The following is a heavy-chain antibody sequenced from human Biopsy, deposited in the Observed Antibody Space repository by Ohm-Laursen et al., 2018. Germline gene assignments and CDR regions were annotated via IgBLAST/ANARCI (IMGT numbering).Heavy chain of an antibody. Sequence: SLRLSCAASGFSFGDYHVRWNRQVPGRGLEWVSYISGGGTIYYGDSMKGRATISRDNAKNSLYLQMHSLRAEDTAVYYCARDTRWSPYSMDVWGQGTTVTVSS. J-gene: IGHJ6*02. D-gene: IGHD4-23*01. CDR3: ARDTRWSPYSMDV. CDR2: ISGGGTI. V-gene: IGHV3-11*01. CDR1: GFSFGDYH.